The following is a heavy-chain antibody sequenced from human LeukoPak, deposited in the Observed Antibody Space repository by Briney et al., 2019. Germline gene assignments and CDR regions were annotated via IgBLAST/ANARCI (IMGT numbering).Heavy chain of an antibody. J-gene: IGHJ4*02. CDR2: IYYSGST. CDR3: AREGNLGVVDY. Sequence: PSETLSLTCTVSGGSISSYYWSWIRQPPGKGLEWIGYIYYSGSTNYNPSLKSRVTISVDTSKNQFSLKLSSVTAADTAVYYCAREGNLGVVDYWGQGTPVTASS. D-gene: IGHD3-3*01. V-gene: IGHV4-59*01. CDR1: GGSISSYY.